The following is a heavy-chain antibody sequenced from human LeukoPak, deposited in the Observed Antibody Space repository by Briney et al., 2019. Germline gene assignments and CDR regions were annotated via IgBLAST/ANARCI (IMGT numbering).Heavy chain of an antibody. D-gene: IGHD4-11*01. CDR2: IYSDNT. V-gene: IGHV3-66*01. CDR3: ARGRTTVTTFYYYYMDV. J-gene: IGHJ6*03. CDR1: KFTVSSKY. Sequence: GGSLRLSCAASKFTVSSKYMSWVRQAPGKGLEWVSFIYSDNTHYSDSVKGRFTISRDNAKNSLYLQMNSLRAEDTAVYYCARGRTTVTTFYYYYMDVWGKGTTVTVSS.